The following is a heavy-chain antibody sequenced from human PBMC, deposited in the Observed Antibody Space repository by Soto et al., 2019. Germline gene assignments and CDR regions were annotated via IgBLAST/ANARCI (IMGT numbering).Heavy chain of an antibody. CDR2: ISYDGSNK. D-gene: IGHD2-2*01. Sequence: GGSLRLSCAASGFTFSSYAMHWVRQAPGKGLEWVAVISYDGSNKYYADSVKGRFTISRDNSKNTLYLQMNSLRAEDTAVYYCARDPGVDRYCSSTSCYSERWFDPWGQGTLVTVSS. CDR1: GFTFSSYA. CDR3: ARDPGVDRYCSSTSCYSERWFDP. V-gene: IGHV3-30-3*01. J-gene: IGHJ5*02.